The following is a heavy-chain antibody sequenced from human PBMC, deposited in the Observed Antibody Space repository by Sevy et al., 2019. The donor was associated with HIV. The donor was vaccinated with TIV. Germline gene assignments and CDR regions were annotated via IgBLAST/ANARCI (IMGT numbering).Heavy chain of an antibody. D-gene: IGHD6-19*01. CDR2: ISWDGGST. Sequence: GGSLRLSCAASGFTFDDYTMHWVRQAPGKGLEWVSLISWDGGSTYYADSVKGRFTISRDNSKNSLYLQMNSPRTEDTALYYCAKAHRPYSSGIIDYWGQGTLVTVSS. J-gene: IGHJ4*02. CDR1: GFTFDDYT. CDR3: AKAHRPYSSGIIDY. V-gene: IGHV3-43*01.